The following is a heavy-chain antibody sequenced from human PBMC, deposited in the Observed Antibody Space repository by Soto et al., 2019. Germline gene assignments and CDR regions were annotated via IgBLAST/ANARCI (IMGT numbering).Heavy chain of an antibody. CDR1: GFTFSSYA. V-gene: IGHV3-30-3*01. Sequence: PGGSLRFSCAASGFTFSSYAMHWVRQAPGKGLEWVAVISYDGSNKYYADSVKGRFTISRDNSKNSLYLQMNSLRAEDTAVYYCARQELWGKGTTVTISS. J-gene: IGHJ6*03. CDR3: ARQEL. CDR2: ISYDGSNK.